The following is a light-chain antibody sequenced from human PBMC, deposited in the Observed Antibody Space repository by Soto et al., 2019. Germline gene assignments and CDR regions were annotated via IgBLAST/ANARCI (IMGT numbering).Light chain of an antibody. V-gene: IGKV1-5*03. CDR3: QQYNSYTWT. CDR2: KAS. J-gene: IGKJ1*01. Sequence: DIQMTQSPSTLSASVGDRVTITCRASQSISSWLAWYQQKPGKAPKLLIYKASSLESGVPSRFSGSGSGTEFTLTISSLQPDDFASDNCQQYNSYTWTFRQGIKVEIK. CDR1: QSISSW.